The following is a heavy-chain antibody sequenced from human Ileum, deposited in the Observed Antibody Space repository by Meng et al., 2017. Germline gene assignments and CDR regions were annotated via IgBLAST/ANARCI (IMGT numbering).Heavy chain of an antibody. V-gene: IGHV4-34*01. CDR2: INHSGST. J-gene: IGHJ4*02. D-gene: IGHD3-16*01. Sequence: VQLRRWGAGLLKPSETLSLTCAVYGGSFSGYYWSWIRQPPGKGLEWIGEINHSGSTNYNPSLKSRVTISVDTSKNQFSLKLSSVTAADTAVYYCARGGGRYGPDFDYWGQGTLVTVSS. CDR1: GGSFSGYY. CDR3: ARGGGRYGPDFDY.